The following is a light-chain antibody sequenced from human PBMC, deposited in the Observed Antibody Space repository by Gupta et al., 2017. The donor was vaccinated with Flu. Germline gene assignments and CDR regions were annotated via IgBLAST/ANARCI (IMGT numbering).Light chain of an antibody. V-gene: IGKV4-1*01. Sequence: SLGERATINCKSSQSVLYSSNNKNYLAWYQHKPGQPPRLLIYWASTRESGVPDRFSGSGSGTDFTLTISSLQAEDVAVYYCHQYSTTPWTFDQGTKVEIK. CDR1: QSVLYSSNNKNY. CDR3: HQYSTTPWT. CDR2: WAS. J-gene: IGKJ1*01.